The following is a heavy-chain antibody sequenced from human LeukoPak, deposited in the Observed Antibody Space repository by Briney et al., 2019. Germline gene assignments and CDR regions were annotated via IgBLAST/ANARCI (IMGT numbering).Heavy chain of an antibody. D-gene: IGHD3-16*01. J-gene: IGHJ4*02. Sequence: GGSLTLSCAASGFTFRSYAMSWVRQAPGKGLEWVSAISGSGGSTYYADSVKGRFTISRDNSKNTLYLQMNSLRAEDTAVYYCAAMEGVNDYWGQGTLVTVSS. CDR3: AAMEGVNDY. CDR2: ISGSGGST. CDR1: GFTFRSYA. V-gene: IGHV3-23*01.